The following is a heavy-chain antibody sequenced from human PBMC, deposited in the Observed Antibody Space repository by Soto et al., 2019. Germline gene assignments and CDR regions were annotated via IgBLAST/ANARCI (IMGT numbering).Heavy chain of an antibody. Sequence: SGPTLVNPTQTLTLTCTFSGFSLSTSGMCVSWNRQPPGKALEWLARIDWDDDKYYSTSLKTRLTISKDTSKNQLVLTMTNMDPVDTATYYCARGRITIFGVAANYGMDVWGQGTTVTVSS. CDR1: GFSLSTSGMC. CDR3: ARGRITIFGVAANYGMDV. J-gene: IGHJ6*02. V-gene: IGHV2-70*11. CDR2: IDWDDDK. D-gene: IGHD3-3*01.